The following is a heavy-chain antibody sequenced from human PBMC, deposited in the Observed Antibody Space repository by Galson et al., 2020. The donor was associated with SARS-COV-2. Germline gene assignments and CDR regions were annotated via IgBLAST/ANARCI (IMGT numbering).Heavy chain of an antibody. D-gene: IGHD2-2*01. V-gene: IGHV1-69*06. CDR2: IIPFFGTV. CDR1: GGTFTNYA. CDR3: ARAETTTWFLDY. Sequence: SVKVYCKASGGTFTNYAFYWVRQAPGQGLDWMGVIIPFFGTVKYAQRFQGRVSITADRSTSTAYMELTSLTSDDSAMYYCARAETTTWFLDYWGQGTLVTVSS. J-gene: IGHJ4*02.